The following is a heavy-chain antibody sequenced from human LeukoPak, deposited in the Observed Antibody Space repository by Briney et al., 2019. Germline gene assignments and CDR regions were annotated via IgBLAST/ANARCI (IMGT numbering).Heavy chain of an antibody. D-gene: IGHD4-23*01. CDR3: ARAGGGRNWFDP. J-gene: IGHJ5*02. Sequence: SVKVSCKASGYTFTGYYMHWVRQAPGQGLEWMGGIIPIFGTANYAQKFQGRVTITADESTSTAYMELSSLRSEDTAVYYCARAGGGRNWFDPWGHGTLVTVSS. CDR2: IIPIFGTA. CDR1: GYTFTGYY. V-gene: IGHV1-69*13.